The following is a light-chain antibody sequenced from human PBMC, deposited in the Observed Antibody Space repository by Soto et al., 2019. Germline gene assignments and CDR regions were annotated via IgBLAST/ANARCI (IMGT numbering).Light chain of an antibody. J-gene: IGKJ1*01. CDR1: QSVSSN. CDR3: QQYNNWPPWT. CDR2: GAS. V-gene: IGKV3-15*01. Sequence: EIVMTQSPATVSVSPGERSTLSCVASQSVSSNLAWYQQKPGQAPRLLIYGASTRATGIPARFSGSGSGTEFTLTISSLQSEDFAVYYCQQYNNWPPWTFGQGTKVDIK.